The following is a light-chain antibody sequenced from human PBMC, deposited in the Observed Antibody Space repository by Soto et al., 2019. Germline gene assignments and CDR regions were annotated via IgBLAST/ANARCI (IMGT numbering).Light chain of an antibody. Sequence: DIQMTQSPSSLSASVGDRVTITCRASQSIGSSLNWYQQKPGKAPKLLIYSASSLQSGVPSRFSGSGSGTDFTLTISCLPPEDFATYYCQQSYSTPTFGGGTKVEIK. V-gene: IGKV1-39*01. J-gene: IGKJ4*01. CDR3: QQSYSTPT. CDR2: SAS. CDR1: QSIGSS.